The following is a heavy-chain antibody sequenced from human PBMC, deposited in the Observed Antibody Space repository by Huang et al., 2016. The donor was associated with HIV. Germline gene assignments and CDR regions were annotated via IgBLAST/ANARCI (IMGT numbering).Heavy chain of an antibody. CDR3: VRGRGTSWSFFDT. Sequence: QVRLDQWGAGLLKPSETLSLTCAVYGDSFSDFFWSWIRQSPGKGLEWIGEINHVGKNNYNPSLKSGVTIAVDTSKNQFSLKLKAVTVDDTSMYYCVRGRGTSWSFFDTWGQGSLVTVFS. CDR2: INHVGKN. J-gene: IGHJ4*02. D-gene: IGHD2-2*01. CDR1: GDSFSDFF. V-gene: IGHV4-34*01.